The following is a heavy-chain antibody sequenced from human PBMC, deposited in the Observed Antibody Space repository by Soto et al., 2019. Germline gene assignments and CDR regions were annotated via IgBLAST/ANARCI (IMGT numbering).Heavy chain of an antibody. Sequence: QVQLVESGGGLVKPGGSLRLSCAASGFTFSDYYMSWIRQAPGKGLEWVSYISSSGSTIYYADSVKGRFTISRDNAKNSLYLQMNSLRAEDTTAYYCARDRLTYYDFRSGYFSNDAFDIWGQGTMVTVSS. CDR2: ISSSGSTI. V-gene: IGHV3-11*01. D-gene: IGHD3-3*01. J-gene: IGHJ3*02. CDR1: GFTFSDYY. CDR3: ARDRLTYYDFRSGYFSNDAFDI.